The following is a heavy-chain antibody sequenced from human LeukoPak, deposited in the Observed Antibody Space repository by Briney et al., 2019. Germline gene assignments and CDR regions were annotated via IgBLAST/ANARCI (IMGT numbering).Heavy chain of an antibody. CDR1: GFTFSSYS. D-gene: IGHD3-10*01. CDR3: ARDRGVRGVLKIYYYYGMDV. V-gene: IGHV3-48*04. Sequence: PGGSLRLSCAASGFTFSSYSMNWVRQAPGKGLEWVSYISSSSSTIYYADSVKGRFTISRDNAKNSLYLQMNSLRAEDTAVYYCARDRGVRGVLKIYYYYGMDVWGQGTTVTVSS. CDR2: ISSSSSTI. J-gene: IGHJ6*02.